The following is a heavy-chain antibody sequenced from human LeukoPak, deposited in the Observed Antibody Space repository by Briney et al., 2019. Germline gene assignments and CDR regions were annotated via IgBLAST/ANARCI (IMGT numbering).Heavy chain of an antibody. CDR2: ISWNSGSI. V-gene: IGHV3-9*01. CDR3: AKAVGSSPSIIDY. CDR1: GFTFDDYA. Sequence: PGGSLRLSCAASGFTFDDYAMHWVRQAPGKGLEWVSGISWNSGSIGYADSVKGRFTISRDNAKNSLYLQMNSLRAEDTALYYCAKAVGSSPSIIDYWGQGTLVTVSS. D-gene: IGHD6-6*01. J-gene: IGHJ4*02.